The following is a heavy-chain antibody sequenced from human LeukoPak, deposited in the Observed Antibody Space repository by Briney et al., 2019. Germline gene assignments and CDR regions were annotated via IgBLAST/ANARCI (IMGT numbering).Heavy chain of an antibody. CDR2: ITSSSATI. CDR1: GFTFNYYS. V-gene: IGHV3-48*04. Sequence: PGGSLRLSCAASGFTFNYYSMNWFRQAPGKGLEWISYITSSSATIYYADSVRGRFTVSRDNAKDSLYLQMNSLRAEDTAVYYCAREGFPYYYYGMDVWGQGTTVTVS. CDR3: AREGFPYYYYGMDV. D-gene: IGHD3-10*01. J-gene: IGHJ6*02.